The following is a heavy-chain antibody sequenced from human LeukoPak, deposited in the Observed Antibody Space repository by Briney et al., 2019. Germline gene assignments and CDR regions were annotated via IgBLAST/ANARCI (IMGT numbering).Heavy chain of an antibody. CDR3: AVGITILGVAASFDS. V-gene: IGHV4-34*01. CDR2: IDHRGTA. J-gene: IGHJ4*02. D-gene: IGHD3-3*01. Sequence: PSETLSLTCAVYGGSFSGYYWSWIRQPPGKGLEWIGDIDHRGTATYNPSLKSRLTISADASKNQFSLKLNSVTDADTAVYYCAVGITILGVAASFDSWGQGNLVIVSS. CDR1: GGSFSGYY.